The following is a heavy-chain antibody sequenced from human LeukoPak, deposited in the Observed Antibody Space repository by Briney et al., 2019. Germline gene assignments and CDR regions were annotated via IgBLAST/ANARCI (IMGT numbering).Heavy chain of an antibody. J-gene: IGHJ5*01. CDR2: IRSKANNYAT. CDR3: LRSPAEKAGDGDDS. CDR1: GFTFSGST. D-gene: IGHD2-21*01. V-gene: IGHV3-73*01. Sequence: PGGSLRLSCAASGFTFSGSTIQWVRQPPEKGLDWVGRIRSKANNYATAYAESVKGRFTMSRDDSKSTAYLQMNSLRTEDTAVYYCLRSPAEKAGDGDDSWGQGTLVTVSS.